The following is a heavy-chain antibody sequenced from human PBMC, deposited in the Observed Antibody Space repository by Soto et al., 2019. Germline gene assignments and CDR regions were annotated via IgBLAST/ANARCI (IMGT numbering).Heavy chain of an antibody. Sequence: QVQLVQSGAEVKKPGASVKVSCKASGYTFTSYGITWVRQAPGQGLEGMGWISAYNGNTNYAEKLQGRVTMTTDTSTRIAYRELRRLRSDDRAVYCCARDAPPIAAQDDSWGQGTLVTVSS. D-gene: IGHD6-13*01. CDR3: ARDAPPIAAQDDS. CDR2: ISAYNGNT. CDR1: GYTFTSYG. V-gene: IGHV1-18*01. J-gene: IGHJ4*02.